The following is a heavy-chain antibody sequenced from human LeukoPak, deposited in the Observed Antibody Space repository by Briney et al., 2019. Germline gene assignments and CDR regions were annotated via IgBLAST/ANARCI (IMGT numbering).Heavy chain of an antibody. CDR2: ISGSGGST. CDR1: GFTFSSYA. J-gene: IGHJ5*02. CDR3: ATSPTFDP. Sequence: AGGSLRLSCAASGFTFSSYAMSWVRQAPGKGLEWVSAISGSGGSTYYADSVKGRFTISRDNSKDTLYLQMKSLRVEDTAVYYCATSPTFDPWGQGTLVTVSS. V-gene: IGHV3-23*01.